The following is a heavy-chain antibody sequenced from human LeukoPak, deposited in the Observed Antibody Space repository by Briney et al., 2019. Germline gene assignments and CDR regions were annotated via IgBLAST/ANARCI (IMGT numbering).Heavy chain of an antibody. Sequence: PGGSLRLSCAASGFTFSSYGMSWVRQAPGKGLEWVSGIVGSDGSTYYADSVKGRFTISRDSSKNTLYLQMNSLRAEDTAVYYCAKDACEGGDCFGWFDPWGRGTLVTVSS. CDR2: IVGSDGST. J-gene: IGHJ5*02. CDR1: GFTFSSYG. CDR3: AKDACEGGDCFGWFDP. D-gene: IGHD2-21*02. V-gene: IGHV3-23*01.